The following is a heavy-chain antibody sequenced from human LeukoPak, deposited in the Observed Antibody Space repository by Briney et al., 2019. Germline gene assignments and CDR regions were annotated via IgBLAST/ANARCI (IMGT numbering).Heavy chain of an antibody. D-gene: IGHD2-2*01. CDR1: GDSISTSITY. V-gene: IGHV4-39*01. CDR3: ARQKYCSSVTCYGFNN. CDR2: VYYSGNT. J-gene: IGHJ4*02. Sequence: SETLSLTCTVSGDSISTSITYWGWIRQTPGQGLEWIGTVYYSGNTYYNPSLKSRVIISIDTSKNQFSLKLTFVTAADTAVNYCARQKYCSSVTCYGFNNWGQGILVTVSS.